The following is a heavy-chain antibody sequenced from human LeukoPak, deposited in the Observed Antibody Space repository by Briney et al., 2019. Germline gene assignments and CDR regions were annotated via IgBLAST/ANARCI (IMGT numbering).Heavy chain of an antibody. D-gene: IGHD6-19*01. V-gene: IGHV4-4*07. CDR1: GGSISSYY. CDR2: IYTSGST. CDR3: ARFEGVSSGWYFPFDY. Sequence: SETLSLTCTVSGGSISSYYWSWIRQPAGKGLEWIGRIYTSGSTNYNPSLKSRVTMSVDTSKNQFSLKLSSVTAADTAVYYCARFEGVSSGWYFPFDYWGQGTLVTVSS. J-gene: IGHJ4*02.